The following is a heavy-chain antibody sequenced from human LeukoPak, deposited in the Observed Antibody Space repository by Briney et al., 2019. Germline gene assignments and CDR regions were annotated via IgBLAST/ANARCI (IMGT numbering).Heavy chain of an antibody. CDR1: GFTFSSYA. D-gene: IGHD3-10*01. Sequence: GGSLRLSCAASGFTFSSYAMHWVRQAPGKGLEWVAVISYDGSNKYYADSVKGRFTISRDNAKNSLYLQMNSLRAEDTALYYCAKDYGSGTQYDYWGQGTLVTVSS. J-gene: IGHJ4*02. CDR3: AKDYGSGTQYDY. V-gene: IGHV3-30-3*01. CDR2: ISYDGSNK.